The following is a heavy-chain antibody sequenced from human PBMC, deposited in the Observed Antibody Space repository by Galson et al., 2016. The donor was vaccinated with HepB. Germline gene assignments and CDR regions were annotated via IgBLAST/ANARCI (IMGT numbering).Heavy chain of an antibody. CDR1: GDSISSGDRS. V-gene: IGHV4-30-2*06. Sequence: TLSLTCAVSGDSISSGDRSWNWIRQSPGKGLEWIGYIYRGGNTYYNPSLKSRRSMRMDRSKTQFSLNLYSLTAAARAVYFCARGAGYNEAGGYLAWGPKPVNPVSCYFDFWGQRRLVTVS. D-gene: IGHD5-24*01. J-gene: IGHJ4*03. CDR3: ARGAGYNEAGGYLAWGPKPVNPVSCYFDF. CDR2: IYRGGNT.